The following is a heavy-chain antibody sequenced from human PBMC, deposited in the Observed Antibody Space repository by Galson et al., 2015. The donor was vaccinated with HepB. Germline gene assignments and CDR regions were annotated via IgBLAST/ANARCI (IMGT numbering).Heavy chain of an antibody. Sequence: SAKVSCKASGGTFSSYAISWVRQAPGQGLEWMGRIIPILGIANYAQKFQGRVTITADKSTSTAYMELSSLRSEDTAVYYCASSERVVVTTFDYWGQGTLVTVSS. CDR3: ASSERVVVTTFDY. CDR1: GGTFSSYA. D-gene: IGHD3-22*01. J-gene: IGHJ4*02. CDR2: IIPILGIA. V-gene: IGHV1-69*04.